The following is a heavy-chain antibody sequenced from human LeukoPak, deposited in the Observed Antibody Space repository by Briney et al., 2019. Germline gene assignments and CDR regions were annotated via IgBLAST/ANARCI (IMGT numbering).Heavy chain of an antibody. D-gene: IGHD1-26*01. CDR1: GGSISNTYY. CDR3: ATWSGRYSSDAFDI. J-gene: IGHJ3*02. V-gene: IGHV4-39*02. CDR2: LYYNGIT. Sequence: SETLSLTCTVSGGSISNTYYWGWIRQPPGKGLEWIGTLYYNGITYYNPSLKSRVTISVDTSKNHFSLKLSSVTAADTAVYYCATWSGRYSSDAFDIWGQGTMVTVSS.